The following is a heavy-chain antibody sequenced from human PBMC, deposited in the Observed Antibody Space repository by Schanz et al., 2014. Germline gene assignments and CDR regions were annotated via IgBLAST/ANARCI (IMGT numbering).Heavy chain of an antibody. CDR2: INVGNGNT. Sequence: QVQLVQSGAEVKKPGASVKVSCKASGYTFTSYSIHWVRQAPGQGLEWMGWINVGNGNTEYSQKFQGRVTMTRNTSASTAYMELSSLRSEDTAVYYCARGYGDSPTDFWGQGTLVTVSS. J-gene: IGHJ4*02. D-gene: IGHD4-17*01. V-gene: IGHV1-3*01. CDR1: GYTFTSYS. CDR3: ARGYGDSPTDF.